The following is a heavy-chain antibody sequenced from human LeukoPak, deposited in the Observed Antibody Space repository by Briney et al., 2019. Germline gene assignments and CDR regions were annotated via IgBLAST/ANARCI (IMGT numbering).Heavy chain of an antibody. CDR2: IIPILGSA. J-gene: IGHJ4*02. CDR1: GGSFSNYA. Sequence: SVKVSCKASGGSFSNYAISWVRQAPGQGLEWMGGIIPILGSATYAQHFQGRVTITMDESATTAYMELSSLRPGDTAVFYCARGERAIPIYYWGQGTLVTVSS. V-gene: IGHV1-69*05. CDR3: ARGERAIPIYY. D-gene: IGHD3-10*01.